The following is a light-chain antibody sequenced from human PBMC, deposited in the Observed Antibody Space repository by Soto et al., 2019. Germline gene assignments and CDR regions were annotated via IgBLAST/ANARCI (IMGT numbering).Light chain of an antibody. Sequence: DIPMTESPSSLSASVGDRVTITCRASQSISSYLNWYQQKPGKAPTLLIYAASSLQSVVPSRFSGSGSGTDFTLPIINLQPEDWATYYCQQSYNNRITFGQRTRLEIK. CDR1: QSISSY. CDR3: QQSYNNRIT. CDR2: AAS. J-gene: IGKJ5*01. V-gene: IGKV1-39*01.